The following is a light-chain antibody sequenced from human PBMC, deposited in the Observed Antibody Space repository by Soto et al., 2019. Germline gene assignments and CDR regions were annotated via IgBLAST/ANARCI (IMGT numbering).Light chain of an antibody. CDR3: QPMRT. CDR2: DAS. J-gene: IGKJ1*01. V-gene: IGKV1-5*01. Sequence: DIQMTQSPSTLSASIGDIVTITCRASQNINNWIAWYQQKPGKAPKFLIYDASTLESGVPSRFSGSGFGTEFSLTISSLQPDDFGSYYCQPMRTFGQGTKV. CDR1: QNINNW.